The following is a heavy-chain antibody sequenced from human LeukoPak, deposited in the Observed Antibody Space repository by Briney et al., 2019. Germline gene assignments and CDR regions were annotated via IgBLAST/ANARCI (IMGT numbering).Heavy chain of an antibody. CDR1: GFTFSTYA. J-gene: IGHJ6*03. CDR3: AKDRAPGAHYYMDV. CDR2: FSGNGGPT. Sequence: PGGSLRLSCAASGFTFSTYAMTWVRQTPGKGLEWVSSFSGNGGPTYYADSVKGRFTISRDDSKSTLYLQMNSLGAEDTALYYCAKDRAPGAHYYMDVWGIGTTVTVSS. V-gene: IGHV3-23*01. D-gene: IGHD6-13*01.